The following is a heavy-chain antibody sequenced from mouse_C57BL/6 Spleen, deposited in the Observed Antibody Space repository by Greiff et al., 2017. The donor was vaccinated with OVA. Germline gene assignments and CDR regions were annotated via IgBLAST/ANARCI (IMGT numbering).Heavy chain of an antibody. J-gene: IGHJ3*01. CDR1: GYTFTDYE. Sequence: QVQLQQSGAELVRPGASVTLSCKASGYTFTDYEMHWVKQTPVHGLEWIGAIDPETGGTAYNQKFKGKAILTADKSSSTAYMELRSLTSEGSAVYYCTRADWDGFAYWGQGTLVTVSA. CDR3: TRADWDGFAY. D-gene: IGHD4-1*01. V-gene: IGHV1-15*01. CDR2: IDPETGGT.